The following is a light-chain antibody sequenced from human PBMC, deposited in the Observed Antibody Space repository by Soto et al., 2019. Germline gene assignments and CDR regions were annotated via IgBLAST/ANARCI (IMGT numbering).Light chain of an antibody. CDR2: LGS. J-gene: IGKJ2*01. CDR3: MQALETPYT. V-gene: IGKV2-28*01. CDR1: QSLLQSNGYSY. Sequence: DIVMTQSPLSLPVTPGGPASISCRSSQSLLQSNGYSYVDWYLQKPGQSPQLLIFLGSNRAAGVHDWFSGSVSCTDFTLKISRVEAEDVGTYYCMQALETPYTFGQGTKLEIK.